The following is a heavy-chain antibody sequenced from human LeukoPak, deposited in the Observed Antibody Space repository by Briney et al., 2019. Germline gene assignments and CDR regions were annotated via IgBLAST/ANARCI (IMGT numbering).Heavy chain of an antibody. CDR1: GFTFSDYV. V-gene: IGHV3-23*01. CDR3: AKGFRGEGPCYYFGF. CDR2: ISGSGRST. J-gene: IGHJ4*02. D-gene: IGHD2-21*01. Sequence: GASLRLSCAASGFTFSDYVMTWVRKAPGKGLEWVSVISGSGRSTYYADSVRGRFIISRDNSKNTLCLQMSSLRSEETAVYCCAKGFRGEGPCYYFGFWGQGTLVTVSS.